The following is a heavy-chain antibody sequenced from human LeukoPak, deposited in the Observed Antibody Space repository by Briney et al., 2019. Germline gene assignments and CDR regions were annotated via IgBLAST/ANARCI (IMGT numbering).Heavy chain of an antibody. CDR3: ARTNLDTAMANDY. J-gene: IGHJ4*02. CDR2: INNDGSST. CDR1: GFTFSSYW. V-gene: IGHV3-74*01. D-gene: IGHD5-18*01. Sequence: GGSLRLSCGASGFTFSSYWMHWVRQAPGKGLVWVSRINNDGSSTSYADSVQGRFTISRDNAKNTLYLQMNSLRAEDTALYYCARTNLDTAMANDYWGQGTLVTVSS.